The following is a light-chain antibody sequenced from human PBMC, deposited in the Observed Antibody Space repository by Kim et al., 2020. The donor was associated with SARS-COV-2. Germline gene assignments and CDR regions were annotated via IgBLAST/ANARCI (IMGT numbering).Light chain of an antibody. CDR1: QDFGKH. CDR2: DAS. CDR3: QQSKNFPIT. V-gene: IGKV1-33*01. Sequence: ASVGDRGTISCLASQDFGKHLNWYQQKPGKAPKVLIYDASNLEIGAPSRFSGSGSGTDFSFTISNLQPEDMATYYCQQSKNFPITFGQGTRLEIK. J-gene: IGKJ5*01.